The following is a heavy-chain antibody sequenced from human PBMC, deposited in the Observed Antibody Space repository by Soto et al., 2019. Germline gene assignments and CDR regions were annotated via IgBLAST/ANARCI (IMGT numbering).Heavy chain of an antibody. J-gene: IGHJ4*02. V-gene: IGHV6-1*01. D-gene: IGHD6-13*01. CDR2: TYYRSQWYY. CDR3: ARDIGAADDF. CDR1: GDSVSSYSAG. Sequence: PSQTLSLTCAISGDSVSSYSAGWNWIRQSPSRGLEWLGRTYYRSQWYYEYAISMKSRIIINPDTSKNQFSLQLNSVTPEDTAVYFCARDIGAADDFWGQGVLVTVSS.